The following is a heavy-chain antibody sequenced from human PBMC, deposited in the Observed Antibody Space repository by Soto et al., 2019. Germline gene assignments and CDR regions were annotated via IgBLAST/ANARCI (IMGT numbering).Heavy chain of an antibody. D-gene: IGHD4-17*01. V-gene: IGHV4-34*01. Sequence: QVQLQQWGAGLLKPSETLSLTCAVYGGSFSGYYWSWIRQPQGKGLEWIGEINHSGSTNYNPSLKSRVTISVDTSKNQFSRKLSSVTAADTAVYYCASLYGDYVDYWGQGTLVTVSS. CDR3: ASLYGDYVDY. CDR2: INHSGST. CDR1: GGSFSGYY. J-gene: IGHJ4*02.